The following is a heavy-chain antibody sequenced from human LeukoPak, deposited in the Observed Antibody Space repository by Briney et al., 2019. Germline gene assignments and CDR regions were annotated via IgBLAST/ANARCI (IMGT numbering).Heavy chain of an antibody. D-gene: IGHD2-2*01. Sequence: ASVKVSCNASSYTFTSYGISWVRQAPGQGLEWMGWISACNGNTNYAQKLQGRVTMTADTSTSTAYMELRSLRSDDTAVYYCARDCSSTSCYWGQGTLVTVSS. CDR2: ISACNGNT. V-gene: IGHV1-18*01. CDR1: SYTFTSYG. J-gene: IGHJ4*02. CDR3: ARDCSSTSCY.